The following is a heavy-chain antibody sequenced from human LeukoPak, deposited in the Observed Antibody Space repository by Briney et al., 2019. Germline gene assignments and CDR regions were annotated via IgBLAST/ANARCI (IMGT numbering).Heavy chain of an antibody. V-gene: IGHV4-39*07. CDR2: IYYSGST. CDR3: ARDKYSSSWYDY. CDR1: GGSISSSSYY. J-gene: IGHJ4*02. D-gene: IGHD6-13*01. Sequence: SETLSLTCTVSGGSISSSSYYWGWIRQPPGKGLEWIGSIYYSGSTYYNPSLKSRVTISVDTSKNQFSLKLSSVTAAGTAVYYCARDKYSSSWYDYWGQGTLVTVSS.